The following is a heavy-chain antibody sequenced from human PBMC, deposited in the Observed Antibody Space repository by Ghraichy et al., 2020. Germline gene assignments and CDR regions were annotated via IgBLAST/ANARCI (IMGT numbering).Heavy chain of an antibody. CDR1: GGSISSYY. Sequence: SETLSLTCTVSGGSISSYYWSWIRQPAGKGLEWIGRIYTSGSTNYNPSLKSRVTMSVDMPKNQFSLELSSVTAADTAVYYCARNWGTARFFEYWGQGTLVTVSS. J-gene: IGHJ4*02. CDR3: ARNWGTARFFEY. D-gene: IGHD3-16*01. V-gene: IGHV4-4*07. CDR2: IYTSGST.